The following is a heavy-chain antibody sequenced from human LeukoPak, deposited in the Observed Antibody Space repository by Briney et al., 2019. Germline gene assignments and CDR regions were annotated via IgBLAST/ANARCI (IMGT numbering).Heavy chain of an antibody. Sequence: SAKVSCKASGGTFSSYAISWVRQAPGQGLEWMGRIIPIFGIANYAQKFQGRVTITADKSTSTAYMELSSLRSEGTAVYYCARGDGCSSTSCYGMDVWGQGTTVTVSS. J-gene: IGHJ6*02. D-gene: IGHD2-2*01. CDR3: ARGDGCSSTSCYGMDV. V-gene: IGHV1-69*04. CDR1: GGTFSSYA. CDR2: IIPIFGIA.